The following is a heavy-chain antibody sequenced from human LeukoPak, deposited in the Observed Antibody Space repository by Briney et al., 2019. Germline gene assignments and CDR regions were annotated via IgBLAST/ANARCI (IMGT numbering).Heavy chain of an antibody. V-gene: IGHV1-69*13. CDR2: IIPIFGTA. CDR1: GGTFSSYA. Sequence: SVKVSCTASGGTFSSYAISWVRQAPGQGLEWMGGIIPIFGTANYAQKFQGRVTITADESTSTAYMELRSLRSDDTAVYYCARDYPLDIVVVPAAMGRYYGMDVWGQGTTVTVSS. J-gene: IGHJ6*02. CDR3: ARDYPLDIVVVPAAMGRYYGMDV. D-gene: IGHD2-2*01.